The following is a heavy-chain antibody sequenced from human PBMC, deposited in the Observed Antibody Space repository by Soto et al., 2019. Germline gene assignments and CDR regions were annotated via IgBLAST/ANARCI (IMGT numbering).Heavy chain of an antibody. D-gene: IGHD3-3*01. CDR3: ALGPEYDFWSARAPGGWFDP. CDR1: GYTFTSYG. V-gene: IGHV1-18*04. CDR2: ISAYNGNT. J-gene: IGHJ5*02. Sequence: ASVKVSCKASGYTFTSYGISWVRQAPGQGLEWMGGISAYNGNTNYAQKLQGRVTMTTDTSTSTAYMELRSLRSDDTAVYYCALGPEYDFWSARAPGGWFDPWGQGTLVTVSS.